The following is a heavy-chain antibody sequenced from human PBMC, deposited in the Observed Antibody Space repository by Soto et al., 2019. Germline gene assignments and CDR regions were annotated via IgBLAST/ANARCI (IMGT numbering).Heavy chain of an antibody. J-gene: IGHJ4*02. CDR1: GFTFSSYA. V-gene: IGHV3-23*01. CDR3: AKSLRAAVAGTRVDY. D-gene: IGHD6-19*01. Sequence: VGSLRLSCAASGFTFSSYAMTWVRQAPGKGLEWVSGVGGTGEATYYADSVKGRFTVSRDNSKDTLFLEMRSLRAEDTAVYYCAKSLRAAVAGTRVDYWGQGTLVTVSS. CDR2: VGGTGEAT.